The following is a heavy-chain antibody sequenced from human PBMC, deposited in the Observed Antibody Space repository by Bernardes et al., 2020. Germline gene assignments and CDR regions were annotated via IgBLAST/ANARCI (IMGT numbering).Heavy chain of an antibody. CDR2: INHSGST. J-gene: IGHJ4*02. CDR3: ARGRGLRYFDY. Sequence: TLSLTCAVYGGSFSGYYWSWIRQPPGKGLEWIGEINHSGSTNYNPSLKSRVTISVDTSKNQFSLKLSSVTAADTAVYYCARGRGLRYFDYWGQGTLVTVSS. V-gene: IGHV4-34*01. CDR1: GGSFSGYY. D-gene: IGHD5-12*01.